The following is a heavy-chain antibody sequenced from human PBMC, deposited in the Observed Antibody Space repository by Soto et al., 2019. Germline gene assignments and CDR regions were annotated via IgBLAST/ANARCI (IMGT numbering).Heavy chain of an antibody. Sequence: QVQLVQSGAEVKQPGSSVKVSCKTSGGPFNNHAINWVRQAPGQGLEWVGLVIPTLATADYAQKFQGRVTMTADEVTNTAYMELSSLRSDDTGVYYCASDYGDIDAFDIWGQGTLVTVSS. CDR3: ASDYGDIDAFDI. V-gene: IGHV1-69*01. CDR2: VIPTLATA. J-gene: IGHJ3*02. D-gene: IGHD4-17*01. CDR1: GGPFNNHA.